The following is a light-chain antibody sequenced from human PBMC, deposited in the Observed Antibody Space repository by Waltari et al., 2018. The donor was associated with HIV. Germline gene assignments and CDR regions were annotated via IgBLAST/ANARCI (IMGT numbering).Light chain of an antibody. Sequence: QSVLTQPPSVSGAPGQRVSIPCTGSSSNLGAGFDAQWYQQLPRAAPRLLIYDNNNRPSGVPGRFSGSRSGTSASLAITGLQADDEADYYCQSFDSGLTAVVFGGGTKLTVL. CDR3: QSFDSGLTAVV. V-gene: IGLV1-40*01. J-gene: IGLJ2*01. CDR1: SSNLGAGFD. CDR2: DNN.